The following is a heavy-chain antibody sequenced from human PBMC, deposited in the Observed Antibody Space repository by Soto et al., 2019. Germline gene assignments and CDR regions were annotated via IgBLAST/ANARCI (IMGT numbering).Heavy chain of an antibody. CDR2: FIPIFGTT. CDR1: GGTFSNYA. CDR3: ARIVDGYNSAQIS. V-gene: IGHV1-69*13. D-gene: IGHD5-12*01. Sequence: ASVKVSCKASGGTFSNYAITWVRQAPGQGLEWMGGFIPIFGTTDYAQKFQGRVTITADDSTSTAYMELSSLRSEDTAVYYCARIVDGYNSAQISWGQGTPVTVSS. J-gene: IGHJ4*02.